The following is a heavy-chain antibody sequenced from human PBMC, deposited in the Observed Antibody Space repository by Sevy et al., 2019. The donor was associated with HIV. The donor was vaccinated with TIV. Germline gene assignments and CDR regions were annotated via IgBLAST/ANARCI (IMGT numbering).Heavy chain of an antibody. J-gene: IGHJ3*02. CDR3: ARDEGYDDYGDYIPFDI. CDR1: GFTFSSYW. D-gene: IGHD4-17*01. CDR2: IKQDGSEK. Sequence: GGSLRLSCAASGFTFSSYWMSWVRQAPGKGLEWVANIKQDGSEKYYVDSVKGRFTNSRDNAKNPVYRQMNSLRAEDTAGYYCARDEGYDDYGDYIPFDIWGQGTMVTVSS. V-gene: IGHV3-7*03.